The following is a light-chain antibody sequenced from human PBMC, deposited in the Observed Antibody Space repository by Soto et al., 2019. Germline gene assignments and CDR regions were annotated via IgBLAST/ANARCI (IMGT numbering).Light chain of an antibody. CDR1: QSVSSN. J-gene: IGKJ1*01. Sequence: EIVLTQSPSTLSLSPAIRSTLSCRASQSVSSNLAWYQQKPGQAPRLLIYGASTRATGIPARFSGSGSGTDFTLTISRLEPEDFAVYYCQQYDSSPWTFGQGTKVDIK. CDR2: GAS. CDR3: QQYDSSPWT. V-gene: IGKV3-20*01.